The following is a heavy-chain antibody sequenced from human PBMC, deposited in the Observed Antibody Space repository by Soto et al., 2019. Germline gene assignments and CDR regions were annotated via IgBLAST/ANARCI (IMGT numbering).Heavy chain of an antibody. D-gene: IGHD2-8*01. CDR1: GYTFTSYG. Sequence: ASVKVSCKASGYTFTSYGISWVRQAPGQGLEWMGWISAYNGNTNYAQKLQGRVTMTTDTSTSTAYMELRSLTSDDTAVYYCARLEVYVDHYYYYYGMDVWGQGTTLTVSS. CDR3: ARLEVYVDHYYYYYGMDV. CDR2: ISAYNGNT. J-gene: IGHJ6*02. V-gene: IGHV1-18*04.